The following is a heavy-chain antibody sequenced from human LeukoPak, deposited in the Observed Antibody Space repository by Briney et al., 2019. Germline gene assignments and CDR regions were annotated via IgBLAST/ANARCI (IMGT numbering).Heavy chain of an antibody. V-gene: IGHV4-34*01. CDR1: GGSFSGYY. J-gene: IGHJ5*02. CDR3: ACRRSLWFGELRFDP. CDR2: INHSGST. Sequence: SETLSLTCAVYGGSFSGYYWSWIRQPPGKGPEWIGEINHSGSTNYNPSLKSRVTISVDTSKNQFSLKLSSVTAADTAVYYCACRRSLWFGELRFDPWGQGTLVTVSS. D-gene: IGHD3-10*01.